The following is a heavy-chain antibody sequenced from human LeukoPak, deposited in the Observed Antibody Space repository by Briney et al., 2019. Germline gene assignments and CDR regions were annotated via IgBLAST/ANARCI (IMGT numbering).Heavy chain of an antibody. CDR2: INHSGST. V-gene: IGHV4-34*01. Sequence: SETLSLTCAVYGGSFSGYYWSWIRQPPGKGLEWIGEINHSGSTNYNPSLKSRVTISVDTSKNQFSLKLSSVTAADTAVYYCARDEVHWGQGTLVTVSS. D-gene: IGHD3-10*01. CDR1: GGSFSGYY. J-gene: IGHJ4*02. CDR3: ARDEVH.